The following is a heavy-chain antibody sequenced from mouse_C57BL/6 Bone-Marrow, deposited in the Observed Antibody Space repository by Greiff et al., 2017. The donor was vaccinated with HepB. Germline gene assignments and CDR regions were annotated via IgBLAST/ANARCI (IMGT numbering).Heavy chain of an antibody. CDR1: GFTFSSYA. CDR3: ARDGTAY. Sequence: EVQLVESGGGLVKPGGSLKLSCAASGFTFSSYAMSWVRQTPEKRLEWVATISDGGSYTYYPDNVKGRFTISRDNAKNNLYLQMSHLKSEDTAMYYCARDGTAYWGQGTLVTVSA. V-gene: IGHV5-4*01. CDR2: ISDGGSYT. D-gene: IGHD4-1*01. J-gene: IGHJ3*01.